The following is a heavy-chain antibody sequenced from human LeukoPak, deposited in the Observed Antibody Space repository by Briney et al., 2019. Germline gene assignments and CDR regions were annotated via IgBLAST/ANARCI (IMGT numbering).Heavy chain of an antibody. D-gene: IGHD5-18*01. CDR3: ANPDIQLLFYFDY. J-gene: IGHJ4*02. V-gene: IGHV3-23*01. CDR2: TSGSGGST. CDR1: GFTFSNYG. Sequence: GGSLRLSCTASGFTFSNYGMSWVRQAPGKGREWVSGTSGSGGSTYYADSVKGRFAISRDNAKETLYLQMNSLRAEDTAVYYCANPDIQLLFYFDYWGQGTLVTVSS.